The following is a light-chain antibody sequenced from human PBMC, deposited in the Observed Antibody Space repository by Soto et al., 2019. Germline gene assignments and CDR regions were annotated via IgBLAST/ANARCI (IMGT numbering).Light chain of an antibody. CDR1: SSDVGGYDY. Sequence: QSALTQPASVSGSPGQSITISCTGTSSDVGGYDYVSSYQQHPGKAPKLLIFDVSDTASGVSARFSGSKSGDTASLTTSGLQAEDEADYYCSSYARSSPVVFGGGTKLTVL. V-gene: IGLV2-14*01. CDR2: DVS. J-gene: IGLJ3*02. CDR3: SSYARSSPVV.